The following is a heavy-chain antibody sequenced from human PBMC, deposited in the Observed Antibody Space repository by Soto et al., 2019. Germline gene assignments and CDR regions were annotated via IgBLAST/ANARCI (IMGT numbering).Heavy chain of an antibody. J-gene: IGHJ4*02. D-gene: IGHD3-16*01. Sequence: VGSLRLSGSASGFTFSTYAMSWVRQAPGKGLEWVSAISGSGGSTYYADSVKGRFTISRDNSKNTLYLQMNSLRAEDTALYYCAKDHWGSYSGQGSLVTVSS. CDR1: GFTFSTYA. CDR2: ISGSGGST. V-gene: IGHV3-23*01. CDR3: AKDHWGSY.